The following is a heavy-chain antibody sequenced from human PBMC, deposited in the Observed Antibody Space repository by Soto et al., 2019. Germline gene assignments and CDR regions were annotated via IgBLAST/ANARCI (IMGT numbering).Heavy chain of an antibody. J-gene: IGHJ3*01. Sequence: TETLSLNPTVSGGSVTTRDYSLGWIRQPPGKGLEWIGSVYYSGSTHYNPSLESRVTLSVDTSKNQFSLKLNSVTAADTAVYYCARQWGNWYWAFNVWGQGTMVT. CDR2: VYYSGST. D-gene: IGHD6-13*01. V-gene: IGHV4-39*01. CDR3: ARQWGNWYWAFNV. CDR1: GGSVTTRDYS.